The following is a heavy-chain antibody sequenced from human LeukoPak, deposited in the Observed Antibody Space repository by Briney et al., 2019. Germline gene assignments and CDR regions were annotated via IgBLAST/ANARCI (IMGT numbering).Heavy chain of an antibody. Sequence: KASETLSLTCTVSGGSISSYYWSWIRQPPGKGLEWIGYIYYSGSTNYNPSLKSRVTISVDTSKNQFSLKLSSVTAADTAVYYCAGVTAVADLGWFDPWGQGTLVTGSS. CDR1: GGSISSYY. D-gene: IGHD6-19*01. V-gene: IGHV4-59*08. CDR3: AGVTAVADLGWFDP. CDR2: IYYSGST. J-gene: IGHJ5*02.